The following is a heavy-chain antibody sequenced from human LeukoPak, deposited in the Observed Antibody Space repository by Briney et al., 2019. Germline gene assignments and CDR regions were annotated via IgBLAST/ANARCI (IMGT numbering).Heavy chain of an antibody. V-gene: IGHV1-2*06. CDR3: ARDLWSRIAARQDPYYYYGMDV. CDR1: EYTFTGYY. J-gene: IGHJ6*02. Sequence: GSVKVSCKASEYTFTGYYMQWVRQAPGQGLEWMGRINPNSGGTNYAQQFQGRVTMTRDTSISTAYMELSSLRSEDTAVYYCARDLWSRIAARQDPYYYYGMDVWGQGTTVTVSS. CDR2: INPNSGGT. D-gene: IGHD6-6*01.